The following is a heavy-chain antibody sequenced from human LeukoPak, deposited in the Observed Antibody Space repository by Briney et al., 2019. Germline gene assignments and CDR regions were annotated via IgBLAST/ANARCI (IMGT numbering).Heavy chain of an antibody. CDR3: ARDRYYDSSGYSRYYYYGMDV. CDR1: GFTFSSYW. CDR2: IKQDGSEK. V-gene: IGHV3-7*01. D-gene: IGHD3-22*01. Sequence: PGGSLRLSCAASGFTFSSYWMSWVRQAPGKGLEWVANIKQDGSEKYYVDSVKGRFTISRDNAKNSLYLQMNSLRAEDTAVYYCARDRYYDSSGYSRYYYYGMDVWGQGTTVTVSS. J-gene: IGHJ6*02.